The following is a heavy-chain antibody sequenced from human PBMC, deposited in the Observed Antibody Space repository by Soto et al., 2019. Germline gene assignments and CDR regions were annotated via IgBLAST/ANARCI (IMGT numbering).Heavy chain of an antibody. J-gene: IGHJ6*03. Sequence: ESGGGLVKPGGSLRLSCVVSGFTFSSYSMNWVRQAPGKGLEWVSSISSSSIYTYYADSVKGRFTISRDNAKNSVYLQMNSLRAEDTAVYYCARDFKESQYYYYCMDVWGKGTMVTVSS. V-gene: IGHV3-21*06. CDR1: GFTFSSYS. CDR2: ISSSSIYT. CDR3: ARDFKESQYYYYCMDV. D-gene: IGHD3-10*01.